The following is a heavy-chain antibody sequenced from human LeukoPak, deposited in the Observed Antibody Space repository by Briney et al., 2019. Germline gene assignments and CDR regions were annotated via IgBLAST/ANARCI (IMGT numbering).Heavy chain of an antibody. CDR2: IYHSGST. V-gene: IGHV4-30-2*05. D-gene: IGHD3-9*01. CDR1: GGSISSGGYY. J-gene: IGHJ4*02. CDR3: AREPIYDILTGYSGY. Sequence: SQTLSLTCTVSGGSISSGGYYWSWIRQPPGKGLEWIGYIYHSGSTYYNPSLKSRVTISVDTSKNQFSLKLSSVTAADTAVYYCAREPIYDILTGYSGYWGQGTLVTVSS.